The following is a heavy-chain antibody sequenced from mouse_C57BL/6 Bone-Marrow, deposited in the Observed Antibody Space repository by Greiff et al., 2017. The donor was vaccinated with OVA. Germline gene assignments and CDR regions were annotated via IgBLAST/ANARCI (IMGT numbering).Heavy chain of an antibody. D-gene: IGHD3-1*01. V-gene: IGHV5-17*01. CDR2: ISSGSSTI. CDR1: GFTFSDYG. CDR3: ARSELGSWSAY. J-gene: IGHJ3*01. Sequence: EVQLVESGGGLVKPGGSLKLSCAASGFTFSDYGMHWVRQAPEKGLEWVAYISSGSSTIYYADTVKGRFTISRDNAKNTLFLQMTSLRSEDTAMYYCARSELGSWSAYWGQGTLVTVSA.